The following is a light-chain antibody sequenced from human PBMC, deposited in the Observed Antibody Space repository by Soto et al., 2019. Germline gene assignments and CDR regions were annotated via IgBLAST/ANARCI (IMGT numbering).Light chain of an antibody. CDR1: QRVYSN. Sequence: EILMTQSPYTLSVSPGESSTLSCRASQRVYSNLAWYQQRPGQAPRLLIYGASTRATGVPARFSGRGSGTEFTLTISSLQSEDFAVYYCQQYTNWPPNTFGQGTRLEI. V-gene: IGKV3-15*01. CDR3: QQYTNWPPNT. CDR2: GAS. J-gene: IGKJ5*01.